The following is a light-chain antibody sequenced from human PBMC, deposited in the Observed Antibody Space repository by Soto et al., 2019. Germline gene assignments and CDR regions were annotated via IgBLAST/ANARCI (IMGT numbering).Light chain of an antibody. Sequence: QSVRAQPASVSGSPGRSITIACAGTRDDIGAYDYASWYQQHPGNAPKLLVYEVTNRPSGVSDRFSGSKSGNTASLTISGLQAEDEADYYCNSYTNSSAVVFGGGTKVTVL. V-gene: IGLV2-14*01. J-gene: IGLJ2*01. CDR2: EVT. CDR3: NSYTNSSAVV. CDR1: RDDIGAYDY.